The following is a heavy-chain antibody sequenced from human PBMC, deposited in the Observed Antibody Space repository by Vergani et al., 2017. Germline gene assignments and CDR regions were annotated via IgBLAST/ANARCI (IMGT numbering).Heavy chain of an antibody. Sequence: QVQLVQSGAEVKKPGASVKVSCKASGYTFTSYYMHWVRQAPGQGLEWMGIINPSGCSTSYAQQFQGRETMTRDTSTSTVYMELSSLSSEDTAVYYCAREGSHRAGDYWGQGTLVTVSS. CDR2: INPSGCST. CDR3: AREGSHRAGDY. D-gene: IGHD1-14*01. J-gene: IGHJ4*02. CDR1: GYTFTSYY. V-gene: IGHV1-46*01.